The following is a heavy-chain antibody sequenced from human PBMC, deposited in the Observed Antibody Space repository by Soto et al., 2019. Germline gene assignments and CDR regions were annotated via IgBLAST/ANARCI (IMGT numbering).Heavy chain of an antibody. D-gene: IGHD2-2*01. J-gene: IGHJ4*02. V-gene: IGHV3-23*01. Sequence: EVQLLESGGGLVQPGGSLRLSCAASGFTFSSYAMSWVRQAPGKGLEWVSAISGSGGSTYYADSVKGRFTISRDNSKNKLYLQMNSLRAEDTAVYYCAKAPDIVVVPAGGSSYYFDYWGQGTLVTVSS. CDR2: ISGSGGST. CDR3: AKAPDIVVVPAGGSSYYFDY. CDR1: GFTFSSYA.